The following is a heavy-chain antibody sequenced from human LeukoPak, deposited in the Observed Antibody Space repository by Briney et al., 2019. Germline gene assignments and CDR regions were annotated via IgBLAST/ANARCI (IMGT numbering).Heavy chain of an antibody. CDR3: ARSQQLIRTFDY. D-gene: IGHD6-13*01. CDR1: GGSISNYY. V-gene: IGHV4-59*01. Sequence: SETLSLTCTVSGGSISNYYWSWIRQPPGKGLEWIGYIYYSGDTNYNPSLKSRVTMSVDTSKNQFSLKVTSVTAADTAVYYCARSQQLIRTFDYWGQGTLVTVSS. J-gene: IGHJ4*02. CDR2: IYYSGDT.